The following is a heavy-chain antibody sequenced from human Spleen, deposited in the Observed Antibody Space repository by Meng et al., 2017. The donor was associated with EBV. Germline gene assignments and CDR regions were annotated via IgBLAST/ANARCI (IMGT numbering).Heavy chain of an antibody. CDR2: IYWDDDT. D-gene: IGHD6-6*01. CDR3: AHIIVARPFDS. Sequence: QITMYASGPTLGTPTLSHPLPDTFSGFSLRTRVVGVGWIRQPPGKALEWLALIYWDDDTRYSPSLKSRLTITKDTSKNQVVLTMTNMDPVDTATYYCAHIIVARPFDSWGQGTLVTVSS. CDR1: GFSLRTRVVG. J-gene: IGHJ4*02. V-gene: IGHV2-5*02.